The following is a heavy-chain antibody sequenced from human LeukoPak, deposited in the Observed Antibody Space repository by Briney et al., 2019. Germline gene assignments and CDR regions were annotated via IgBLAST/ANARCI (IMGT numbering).Heavy chain of an antibody. CDR2: IYSGGDT. V-gene: IGHV3-66*02. Sequence: GGPLRLSCEALGSTVSADYISWFRQAPGKGLEWVSIIYSGGDTYYAESVKGRFTISRDNSKNTLYLQMNSLRAEDTAVYYCARDRYSTIFGGWGQGTLVTVSS. CDR1: GSTVSADY. J-gene: IGHJ4*02. CDR3: ARDRYSTIFGG. D-gene: IGHD3-3*01.